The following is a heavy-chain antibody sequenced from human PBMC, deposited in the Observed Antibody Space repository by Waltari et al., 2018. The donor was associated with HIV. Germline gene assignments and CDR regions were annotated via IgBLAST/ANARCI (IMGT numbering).Heavy chain of an antibody. CDR2: IDPTTGTT. J-gene: IGHJ6*02. V-gene: IGHV1-2*06. CDR3: GRTSIVPSDGSVDV. D-gene: IGHD2-21*01. CDR1: GYTFTLHY. Sequence: QVRLVQSGAEVKKPGASVRVSFKASGYTFTLHYSLRVVPAPGQGLEWMGRIDPTTGTTSYSQRFQDRVTMTRDTSITTSYMELSRLRNDDMATYYCGRTSIVPSDGSVDVWGQGTTVIVSS.